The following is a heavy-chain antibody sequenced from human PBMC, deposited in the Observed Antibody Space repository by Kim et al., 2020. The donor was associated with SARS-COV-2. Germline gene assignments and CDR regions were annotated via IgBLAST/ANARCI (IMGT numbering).Heavy chain of an antibody. J-gene: IGHJ4*02. Sequence: YYADSVKGRFAISRDNSKNTLFLQMNSLRAEDMAVYFCAKDPFAVGGGYWGQGTLVTVSS. CDR3: AKDPFAVGGGY. D-gene: IGHD3-16*01. V-gene: IGHV3-23*01.